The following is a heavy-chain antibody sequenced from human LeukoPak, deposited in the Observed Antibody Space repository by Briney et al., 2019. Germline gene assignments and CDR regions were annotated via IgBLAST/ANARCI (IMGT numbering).Heavy chain of an antibody. CDR1: GYTFTGYY. Sequence: GASVKVSCKASGYTFTGYYMHWVRQAPGQGLEWMGWINPNSGGTNYAQKFQGRVTMARDTSISTAYMELSRLRSDDTAVYYCARDNGLIRFLEWVLLEWGQGTLVTVSS. CDR3: ARDNGLIRFLEWVLLE. J-gene: IGHJ4*02. CDR2: INPNSGGT. V-gene: IGHV1-2*02. D-gene: IGHD3-3*01.